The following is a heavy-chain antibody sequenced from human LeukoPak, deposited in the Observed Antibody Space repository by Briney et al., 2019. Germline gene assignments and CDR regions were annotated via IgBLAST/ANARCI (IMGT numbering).Heavy chain of an antibody. V-gene: IGHV1-18*01. CDR1: GYTFTSYG. D-gene: IGHD2/OR15-2a*01. J-gene: IGHJ3*02. CDR3: ARDLNEIGNGAFDI. Sequence: ASVKVSCKASGYTFTSYGISWVRQAPGQGLEWMGWISAYNGNTNYTQKLQGRVTMTTDTSTSTAYMELRSLRSDDTAVYYCARDLNEIGNGAFDIWGQGTMVTVSS. CDR2: ISAYNGNT.